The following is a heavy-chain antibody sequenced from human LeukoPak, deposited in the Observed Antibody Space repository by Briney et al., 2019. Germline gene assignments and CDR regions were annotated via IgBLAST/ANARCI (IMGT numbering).Heavy chain of an antibody. V-gene: IGHV4-34*01. J-gene: IGHJ3*02. CDR3: ARGPGGSGAFDI. D-gene: IGHD3-10*01. CDR2: INHSGST. CDR1: GGSFSGYY. Sequence: PSETLSLTCAVYGGSFSGYYWSWIRQPPGKGLEWIGEINHSGSTNYNPSLKSRVTISVDTSKNQFSLKLSSVTAADTAVYYCARGPGGSGAFDIWGQGTMVTVSS.